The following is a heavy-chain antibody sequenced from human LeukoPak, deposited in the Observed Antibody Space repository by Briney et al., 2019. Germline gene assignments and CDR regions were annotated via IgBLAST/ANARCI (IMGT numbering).Heavy chain of an antibody. CDR1: GYTFTSYG. Sequence: ASVKVSCKASGYTFTSYGISWVRQAPGQGLEWMGWISAYNGNTKYAQKFQGRVTMTTDTSTSTAYMELRSLRSDDTAVYYCAKLFESGTYNNFFHYWGQGTLVTVFS. V-gene: IGHV1-18*01. CDR3: AKLFESGTYNNFFHY. CDR2: ISAYNGNT. D-gene: IGHD3-10*01. J-gene: IGHJ4*02.